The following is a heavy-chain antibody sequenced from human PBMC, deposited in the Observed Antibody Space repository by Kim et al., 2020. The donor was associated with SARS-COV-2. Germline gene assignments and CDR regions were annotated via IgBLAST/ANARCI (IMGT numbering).Heavy chain of an antibody. CDR1: RYTFTSYA. V-gene: IGHV1-3*01. Sequence: ASVKVSCKASRYTFTSYAMHWVRQAPGQRLEWMGWINGGNGNTKYSQSFQGRVTITRDTSASTAYMELSSLRSEDTAVYYCARGYDVLTGWYYFDVWGRGTLVTVSS. CDR2: INGGNGNT. J-gene: IGHJ2*01. D-gene: IGHD3-9*01. CDR3: ARGYDVLTGWYYFDV.